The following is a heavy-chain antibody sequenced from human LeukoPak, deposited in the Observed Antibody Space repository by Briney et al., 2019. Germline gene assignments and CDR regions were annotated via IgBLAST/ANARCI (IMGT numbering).Heavy chain of an antibody. Sequence: GGSLRLSCAASGFTFSSYAMSWVRQASGKGLEWVSAISGSGGSTYYADSVKGRFTISRDNSKNTLYLQMNSLRAEDTAVYYCAKTRVLYYYDSSGHDYWGQGTLVTVSS. CDR1: GFTFSSYA. CDR2: ISGSGGST. D-gene: IGHD3-22*01. V-gene: IGHV3-23*01. J-gene: IGHJ4*02. CDR3: AKTRVLYYYDSSGHDY.